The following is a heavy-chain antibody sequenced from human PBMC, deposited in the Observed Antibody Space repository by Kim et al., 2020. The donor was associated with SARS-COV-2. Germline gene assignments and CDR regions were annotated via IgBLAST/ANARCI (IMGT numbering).Heavy chain of an antibody. J-gene: IGHJ4*02. D-gene: IGHD5-12*01. V-gene: IGHV3-15*01. Sequence: APVKGRFTISRDDSKNTLYLQMNSLKTEDTAVYYCTTDLEGDIVATIVDYWGQGTLVTVSS. CDR3: TTDLEGDIVATIVDY.